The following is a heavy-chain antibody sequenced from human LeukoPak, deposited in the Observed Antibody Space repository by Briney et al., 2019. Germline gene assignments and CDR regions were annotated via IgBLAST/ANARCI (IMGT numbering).Heavy chain of an antibody. D-gene: IGHD3-22*01. J-gene: IGHJ3*02. Sequence: ASVKVSCKASGGTFSSYAISWVRQAPGQGLEWMGGIIPIFGTANYAQKFQGRVTITADKSTSTAYMELSSLRSEDTAVYYCASTGVVVITKDAFDIWGQGTMVTVSS. CDR2: IIPIFGTA. CDR1: GGTFSSYA. V-gene: IGHV1-69*06. CDR3: ASTGVVVITKDAFDI.